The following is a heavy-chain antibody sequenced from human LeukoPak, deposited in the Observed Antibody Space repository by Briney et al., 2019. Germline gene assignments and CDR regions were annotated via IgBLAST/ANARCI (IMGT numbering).Heavy chain of an antibody. CDR1: VYSFTDYY. V-gene: IGHV1-2*02. J-gene: IGHJ4*02. CDR3: ARKETGNYFDF. CDR2: INPNTEVT. D-gene: IGHD3-10*01. Sequence: ASVNVSCKTSVYSFTDYYMHWVRQAPGHGLEWMGWINPNTEVTNSAQKFQGRVTMKRATSISTVYMELFRLTSDDTAVYYCARKETGNYFDFWGQGTLVTVST.